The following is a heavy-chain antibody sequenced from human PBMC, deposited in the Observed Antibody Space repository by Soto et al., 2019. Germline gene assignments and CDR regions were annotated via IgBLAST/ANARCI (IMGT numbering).Heavy chain of an antibody. D-gene: IGHD6-6*01. Sequence: QVQLVQSGAEVKKPGASVKVSCKASGYTLTNQGINWVRQAPGQGLEWLGWVSAYNGEKRYAQRVQARVIMTTDTSTTTAYMELRSLRSDDTAVYYCSRGTSIPASGDYWGQGNLVTVSS. CDR1: GYTLTNQG. CDR3: SRGTSIPASGDY. CDR2: VSAYNGEK. V-gene: IGHV1-18*01. J-gene: IGHJ4*01.